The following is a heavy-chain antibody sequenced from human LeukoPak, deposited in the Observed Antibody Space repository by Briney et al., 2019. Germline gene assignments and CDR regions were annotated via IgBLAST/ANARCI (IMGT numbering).Heavy chain of an antibody. V-gene: IGHV3-21*04. CDR1: GFTFSSYS. J-gene: IGHJ4*02. Sequence: GGSLRLSCAASGFTFSSYSMNWVRQAPGKGLEWVSSISSSSSYIYYADSVKGRFTISRDNSKNTLYLQMNSLRAEDTAVYYCAKDGCTTGVCYIFGYWGQGTLVTVSS. CDR2: ISSSSSYI. CDR3: AKDGCTTGVCYIFGY. D-gene: IGHD2-8*01.